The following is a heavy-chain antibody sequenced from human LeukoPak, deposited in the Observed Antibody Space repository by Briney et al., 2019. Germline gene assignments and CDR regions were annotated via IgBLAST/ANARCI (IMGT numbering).Heavy chain of an antibody. J-gene: IGHJ4*02. V-gene: IGHV3-15*01. D-gene: IGHD6-13*01. Sequence: GGSLRLSCVASGLTFSNVWMSWLRQAPGKGLEWVGRIHTNIDGGIIDYAAPVRGRFTISRDDSKNTLYLQMNSLKTEDTAMYYCTVRSSIWGQGTLVTVSS. CDR1: GLTFSNVW. CDR2: IHTNIDGGII. CDR3: TVRSSI.